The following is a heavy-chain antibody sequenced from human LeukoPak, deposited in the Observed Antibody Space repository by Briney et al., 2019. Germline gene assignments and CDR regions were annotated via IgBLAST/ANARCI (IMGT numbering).Heavy chain of an antibody. CDR1: GFTFSSYS. D-gene: IGHD3-9*01. Sequence: GGSLRLSCAASGFTFSSYSMNGVGQAPGRGREWVSAISGSGGSTYYADSVKGRFTISRDNSKNTLYLQMNSPRAEDTAVYYCAKALRYSDYWGQGTLVTVSS. CDR3: AKALRYSDY. J-gene: IGHJ4*02. CDR2: ISGSGGST. V-gene: IGHV3-23*01.